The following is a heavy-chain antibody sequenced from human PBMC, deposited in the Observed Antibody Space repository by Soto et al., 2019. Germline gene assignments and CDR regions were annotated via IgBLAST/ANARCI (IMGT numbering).Heavy chain of an antibody. CDR3: ARGNQLLSYYYYGMDV. Sequence: SETLSLTCAVYGGSFSGYYWSWIRQPPGKGLEWIGYIYYSGSTNYNPSLKSRVTISVDTSKNQFSLKLSSVTAADTAVYYCARGNQLLSYYYYGMDVWGQGTTVTVSS. V-gene: IGHV4-59*01. CDR1: GGSFSGYY. D-gene: IGHD2-2*01. CDR2: IYYSGST. J-gene: IGHJ6*02.